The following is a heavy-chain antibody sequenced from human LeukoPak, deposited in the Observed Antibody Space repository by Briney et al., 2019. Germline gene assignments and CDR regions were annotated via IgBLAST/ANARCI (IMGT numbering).Heavy chain of an antibody. CDR1: GYTFTGYY. D-gene: IGHD5-12*01. J-gene: IGHJ5*02. CDR3: ARQYSGYLRNWFDP. Sequence: ASVKVSCKASGYTFTGYYMHWVRQAPGQGLEWMGWINPNTGGTNYAQKFQGRVTMTRDTSISTAYMELSRLRSDDTAVYYCARQYSGYLRNWFDPWGQGTLVTVSS. CDR2: INPNTGGT. V-gene: IGHV1-2*02.